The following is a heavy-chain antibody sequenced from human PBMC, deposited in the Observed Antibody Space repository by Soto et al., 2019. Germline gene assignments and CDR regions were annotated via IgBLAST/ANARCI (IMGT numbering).Heavy chain of an antibody. J-gene: IGHJ4*02. V-gene: IGHV1-18*01. CDR2: ISAYNGNT. D-gene: IGHD3-10*01. CDR3: AREPAFVGWFGELTSFDY. CDR1: GYTFTSYG. Sequence: QVQLVQSGAEVKKPGASVKVSCKASGYTFTSYGISWVRQAPGQGLEWMGWISAYNGNTNYEQKLQGRVTMTTDTSTSTAYMELRSLRSDDTAVYYCAREPAFVGWFGELTSFDYWGQGTLVTVSS.